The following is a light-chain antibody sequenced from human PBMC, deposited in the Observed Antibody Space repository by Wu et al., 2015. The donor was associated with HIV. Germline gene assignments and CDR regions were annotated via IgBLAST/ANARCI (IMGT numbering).Light chain of an antibody. CDR2: ETS. CDR3: QQYGSSPFS. CDR1: QTILHGW. V-gene: IGKV3-20*01. Sequence: EIVLEQSPGTLALSVGDRVALSCRASQTILHGWVAWYQQKPGQAPRLLIYETSKRATGTPARFVGSGSGTDFTLTISRLEPEDFAVYYCQQYGSSPFSFGQGTKLEIK. J-gene: IGKJ2*03.